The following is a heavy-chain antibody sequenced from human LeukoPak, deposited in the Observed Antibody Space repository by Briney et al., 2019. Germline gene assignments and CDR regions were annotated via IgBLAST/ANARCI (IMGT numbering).Heavy chain of an antibody. CDR1: GFTFSSYA. Sequence: PGGSLRLSCAASGFTFSSYAMSWVRQAPGKGLEWVSAICGSGGSTYYADSVKGRFTISRDNSKNTLYLQMNRLRAEDTAVYYCAKRHLWFGESWYCFDYWGQGTLVTVSS. CDR2: ICGSGGST. CDR3: AKRHLWFGESWYCFDY. D-gene: IGHD3-10*01. V-gene: IGHV3-23*01. J-gene: IGHJ4*02.